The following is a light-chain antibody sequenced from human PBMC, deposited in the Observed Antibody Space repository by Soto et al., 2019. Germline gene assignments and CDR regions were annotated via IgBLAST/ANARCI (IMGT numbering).Light chain of an antibody. CDR2: AAS. Sequence: DIQMTQSPSSLSASVGDRVTITCRASQSISTYLNWYQQKPGKAPKLLIYAASSLQSGVPSRFSGSGSGTDFTLTISSLQPEDFATYYCQQSYNTPLFTFGPGTKVDIK. J-gene: IGKJ3*01. CDR1: QSISTY. CDR3: QQSYNTPLFT. V-gene: IGKV1-39*01.